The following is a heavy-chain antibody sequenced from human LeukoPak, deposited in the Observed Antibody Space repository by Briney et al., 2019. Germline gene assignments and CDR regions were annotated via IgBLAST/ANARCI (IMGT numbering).Heavy chain of an antibody. CDR3: ASAGYSSSLDY. J-gene: IGHJ4*02. CDR2: IYYSGST. V-gene: IGHV4-39*07. CDR1: GGSISSSSYY. Sequence: SETLSLTCTVSGGSISSSSYYWGWIRQPPGKGLEWIGSIYYSGSTYYNSSLKSRVTISVDTSKNQFSLKLSSVTAADTAVYYCASAGYSSSLDYWGQGTLVTVSS. D-gene: IGHD6-13*01.